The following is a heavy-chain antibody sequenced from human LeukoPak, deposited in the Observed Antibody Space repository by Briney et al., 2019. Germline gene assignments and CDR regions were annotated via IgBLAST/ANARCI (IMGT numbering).Heavy chain of an antibody. CDR2: INHSGST. J-gene: IGHJ4*02. CDR3: ASELGSSYGLG. D-gene: IGHD5-18*01. V-gene: IGHV4-34*01. CDR1: GGSFSGYY. Sequence: PSETLSLTCAVYGGSFSGYYWSWIRQPPGKGLEWIGEINHSGSTNYNPSLKSRVTISVDTSKNQFSLKLSSVTAADTAVYYCASELGSSYGLGWGQGTLVTVSS.